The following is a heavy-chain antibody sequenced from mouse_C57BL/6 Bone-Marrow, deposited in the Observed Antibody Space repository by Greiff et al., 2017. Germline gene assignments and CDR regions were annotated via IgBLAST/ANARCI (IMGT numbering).Heavy chain of an antibody. CDR2: ISYDGSN. V-gene: IGHV3-6*01. Sequence: EVKLQESGPGLVKPSQSLSLTCSVTGYSITSGYYWNWIRQFPGNKLEWMGYISYDGSNNYNPSLKNRISITRDTSKNQFFLKLNSVTTEDTATYYCARAYGSPYYFDYWGQGTTLTVSS. CDR1: GYSITSGYY. D-gene: IGHD1-1*01. CDR3: ARAYGSPYYFDY. J-gene: IGHJ2*01.